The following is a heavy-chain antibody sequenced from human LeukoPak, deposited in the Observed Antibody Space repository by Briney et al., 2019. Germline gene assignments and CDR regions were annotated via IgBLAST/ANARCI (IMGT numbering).Heavy chain of an antibody. V-gene: IGHV3-11*06. Sequence: GGSLRLSCAASGFTFRDYYMSWIRQAPGQGLEWVSYISSSSSYTNYADSVKGRFTISRDNAKNSLYLQMNSLRAEDTAVYYCASDWGVGASGGMDVWAKGPTVTVSS. CDR1: GFTFRDYY. J-gene: IGHJ6*04. D-gene: IGHD2-15*01. CDR2: ISSSSSYT. CDR3: ASDWGVGASGGMDV.